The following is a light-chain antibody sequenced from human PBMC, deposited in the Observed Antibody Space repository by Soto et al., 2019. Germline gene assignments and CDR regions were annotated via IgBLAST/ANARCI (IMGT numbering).Light chain of an antibody. CDR2: EVT. Sequence: QSALTQPASVSGSPGQSITISCSGVSGDVGNYNLVSWYQQHPGKAPKLIIYEVTDRPSGVSNRFSGSKSGNTASLTISGLQAEDEAEYYCSSYTNINTRAGVFGTGTKVTVL. V-gene: IGLV2-14*02. CDR3: SSYTNINTRAGV. J-gene: IGLJ1*01. CDR1: SGDVGNYNL.